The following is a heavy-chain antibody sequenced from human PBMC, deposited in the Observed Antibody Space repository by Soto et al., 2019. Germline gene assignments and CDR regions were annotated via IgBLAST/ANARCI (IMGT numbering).Heavy chain of an antibody. CDR3: ARGDYFYFGSGSYFDY. J-gene: IGHJ4*02. CDR1: SGSINSNNW. CDR2: IHHGGST. D-gene: IGHD3-10*01. V-gene: IGHV4-4*02. Sequence: PSETLSLTCVVSSGSINSNNWWSWVRQPPGKGLEWIGEIHHGGSTNYNLSLKSRVTISLDRPKNQFSLKLSSVTAADTAVYYCARGDYFYFGSGSYFDYWGQGTLVTVSS.